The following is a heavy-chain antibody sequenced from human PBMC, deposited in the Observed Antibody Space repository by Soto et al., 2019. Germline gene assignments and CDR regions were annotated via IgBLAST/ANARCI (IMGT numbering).Heavy chain of an antibody. V-gene: IGHV1-2*04. D-gene: IGHD2-15*01. CDR1: GYTFTGYY. J-gene: IGHJ6*02. CDR3: ARDHCSGGSCYNSVGYYYGMEV. Sequence: ASVKVSCKASGYTFTGYYMHWVRQAPGQGLEWMGWINPNSGGTNYAQKFQGWVTMTRDTSISTAYMELSRLRSDDTAVYYCARDHCSGGSCYNSVGYYYGMEVWGQGTTVTVSS. CDR2: INPNSGGT.